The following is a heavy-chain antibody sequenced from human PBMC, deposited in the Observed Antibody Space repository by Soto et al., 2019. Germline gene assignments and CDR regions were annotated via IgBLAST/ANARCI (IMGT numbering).Heavy chain of an antibody. J-gene: IGHJ4*02. CDR3: ARSLGSSSSSDY. CDR2: INHSGST. V-gene: IGHV4-34*01. Sequence: PSETLSLTCAVYGGSFSGYYWSWIRQPPGKGLEWIGEINHSGSTNYNPSLKSRVTISVDTSKNQFSLKLSSVTAADTAVYYCARSLGSSSSSDYWGQGTLVTVSS. CDR1: GGSFSGYY. D-gene: IGHD6-6*01.